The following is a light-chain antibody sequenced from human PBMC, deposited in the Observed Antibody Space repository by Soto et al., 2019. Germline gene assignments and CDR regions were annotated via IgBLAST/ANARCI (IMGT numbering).Light chain of an antibody. J-gene: IGLJ1*01. CDR2: EVD. CDR3: SSYSSSSTLYV. Sequence: QSVLTQPASVSGSPGQSITISRSGTSSDVGGYDHVSWYQQHPGKGPKLIIHEVDNRPPGVSLRFSGSKSGDTASLTISGLHPEDEADYYCSSYSSSSTLYVFGTGTKVTVL. V-gene: IGLV2-14*01. CDR1: SSDVGGYDH.